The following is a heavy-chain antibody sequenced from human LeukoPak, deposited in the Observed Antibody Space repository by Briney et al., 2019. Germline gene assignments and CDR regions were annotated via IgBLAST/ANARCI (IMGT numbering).Heavy chain of an antibody. CDR2: INHSAST. J-gene: IGHJ5*02. V-gene: IGHV4-34*01. CDR3: ARASIAAAGTPEWFDP. D-gene: IGHD6-13*01. Sequence: PSETLSLTCAVYGGSFSGYYWSWIRQPPGKGLEWIGEINHSASTNYNPSLKSRVTISVDTSKNQFSLKLSSVTAEDTAVYYCARASIAAAGTPEWFDPWGQGTLFTVSS. CDR1: GGSFSGYY.